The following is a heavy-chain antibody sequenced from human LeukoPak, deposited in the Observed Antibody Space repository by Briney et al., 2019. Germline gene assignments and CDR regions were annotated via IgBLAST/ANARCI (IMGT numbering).Heavy chain of an antibody. D-gene: IGHD2-2*01. Sequence: SETLSLTCAVYGGSFSGYYWSWIRQPPGKGLEWIGEINHSGSTNYNPSLKSRVTISVDTSKNQFSLKLSSVTAADTAVYYCERGYCSSTSCYPWFDPWGQGTLVTVSS. CDR3: ERGYCSSTSCYPWFDP. V-gene: IGHV4-34*01. CDR1: GGSFSGYY. CDR2: INHSGST. J-gene: IGHJ5*02.